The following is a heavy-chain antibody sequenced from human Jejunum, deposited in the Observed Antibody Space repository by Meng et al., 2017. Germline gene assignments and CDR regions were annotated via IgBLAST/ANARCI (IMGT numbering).Heavy chain of an antibody. Sequence: QLQLRQGGAGLLQPSETLSLPCAVYGGFFSDHYLTWIRQPPGKGLEWIGEIHPSGRTYYSPSLQSRVTITLDTSKNQFSLTLNSVTAADTAVYYCARGDDWAKSGNFWGQGTLVTVSS. CDR1: GGFFSDHY. CDR2: IHPSGRT. J-gene: IGHJ4*02. CDR3: ARGDDWAKSGNF. V-gene: IGHV4-34*01. D-gene: IGHD3-9*01.